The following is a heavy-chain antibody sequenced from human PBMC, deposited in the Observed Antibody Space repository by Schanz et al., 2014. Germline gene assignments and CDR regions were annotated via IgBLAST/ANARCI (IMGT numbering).Heavy chain of an antibody. D-gene: IGHD6-6*01. CDR2: INWNGCST. Sequence: EVQLVESGGGVVRPGGSLRLSCAASGFGFDDYAMSWVRQAPGEGLEWVSGINWNGCSTGYADSVKGRFTISRDNAKNSLYLEMNSLRAENTALYYCARDSGSSSSSASDYWGQGTQXTVPS. J-gene: IGHJ4*02. CDR1: GFGFDDYA. V-gene: IGHV3-20*04. CDR3: ARDSGSSSSSASDY.